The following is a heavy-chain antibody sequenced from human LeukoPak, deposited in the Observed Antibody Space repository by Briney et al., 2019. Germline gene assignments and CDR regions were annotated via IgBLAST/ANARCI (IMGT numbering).Heavy chain of an antibody. Sequence: SETLSLTCTVSGGPISSYYWSWIRQPPGKGLEWIGYIYYGGSTNYNPSLKSRVTISVDTSKNQFSLKLSSVTAADTAVYYCASVAGSPWGQGTLVTVSS. CDR3: ASVAGSP. CDR2: IYYGGST. D-gene: IGHD6-19*01. J-gene: IGHJ5*02. V-gene: IGHV4-59*08. CDR1: GGPISSYY.